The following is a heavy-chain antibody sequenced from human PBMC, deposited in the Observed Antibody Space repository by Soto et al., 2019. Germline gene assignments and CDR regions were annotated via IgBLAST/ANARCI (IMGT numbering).Heavy chain of an antibody. CDR1: GFTFSSYA. CDR2: ISHDGGNH. D-gene: IGHD2-2*01. CDR3: ARDRSMVVVVPGY. J-gene: IGHJ4*02. V-gene: IGHV3-30-3*01. Sequence: QVHLVESGGGVVQPGRSLRLSCAASGFTFSSYAMHWVRQASGKGLEWVALISHDGGNHYYADSVKGRFTISRDNSKNMVYLQINSLRVDDTAVYYCARDRSMVVVVPGYWGQGTLVTVSS.